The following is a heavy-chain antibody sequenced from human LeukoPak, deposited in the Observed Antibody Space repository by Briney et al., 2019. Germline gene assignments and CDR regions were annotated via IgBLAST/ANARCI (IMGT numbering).Heavy chain of an antibody. CDR3: ARSRNTLQWELLT. Sequence: SETLSLTCTVSGGSISTYYWSWIRQPAGKGLEWIGRIYTSGSTDYNPSLKSRVTMSVDTSKNQFSLNLRSVTAADTAVYYCARSRNTLQWELLTWGQGTLVTVSS. CDR2: IYTSGST. V-gene: IGHV4-4*07. J-gene: IGHJ5*02. D-gene: IGHD1-26*01. CDR1: GGSISTYY.